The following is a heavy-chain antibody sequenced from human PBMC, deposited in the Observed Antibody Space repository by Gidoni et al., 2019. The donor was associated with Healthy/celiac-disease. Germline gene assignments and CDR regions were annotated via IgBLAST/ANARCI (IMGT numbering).Heavy chain of an antibody. CDR1: GGSFSGYY. D-gene: IGHD3-3*01. J-gene: IGHJ4*02. CDR3: ARAPIFGVLKRTPDKKGFDY. Sequence: QVQLQQWGAGLLKPSETLSLTCAVYGGSFSGYYWSWIRQPPGKGLEWIGEINHRGSTNYNPSLKSRVTISVDTSKNQFSLKLSSVTAADTAVYYCARAPIFGVLKRTPDKKGFDYWGQGTLVTVSS. CDR2: INHRGST. V-gene: IGHV4-34*01.